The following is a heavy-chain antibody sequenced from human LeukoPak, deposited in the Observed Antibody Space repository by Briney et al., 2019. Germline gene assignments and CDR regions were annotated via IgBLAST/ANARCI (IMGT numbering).Heavy chain of an antibody. CDR1: GGSISSSSYY. J-gene: IGHJ3*02. CDR2: IYYSGST. D-gene: IGHD3-22*01. V-gene: IGHV4-39*07. CDR3: ARDQGITMMPDDAFDI. Sequence: SETLSLTCTVSGGSISSSSYYWGWIRQPPGKGLEWIGSIYYSGSTYYNPSLKSRVTISVDTSKNQFSLKLSSVTAADTAVYYCARDQGITMMPDDAFDIWGQGTMVTVSS.